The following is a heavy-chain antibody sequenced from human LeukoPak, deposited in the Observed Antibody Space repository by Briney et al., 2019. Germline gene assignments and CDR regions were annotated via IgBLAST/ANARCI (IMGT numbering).Heavy chain of an antibody. Sequence: GGSLRLFCAASGFTFRSYSMNWVRQAPGKGLEWVSYISSSSSTIYYADSVKGRFTISRDNSENTLYLQMSSLRAEDTAVYYCAKQLGYCSDGSCYFDYWGQGTLVTVSS. CDR1: GFTFRSYS. J-gene: IGHJ4*02. V-gene: IGHV3-48*01. D-gene: IGHD2-15*01. CDR3: AKQLGYCSDGSCYFDY. CDR2: ISSSSSTI.